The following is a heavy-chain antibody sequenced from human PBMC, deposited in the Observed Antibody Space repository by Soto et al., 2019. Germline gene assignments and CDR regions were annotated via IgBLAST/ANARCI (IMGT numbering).Heavy chain of an antibody. CDR3: ARVTVGSSSYVFDY. J-gene: IGHJ4*02. Sequence: SLKVSCKACGGTFSIYAISCVRQAAGQGLECMRGIIPIFVTAIYAQNFQGRVTMTMDTSTSTVYMELSSLRSEDTAVYYCARVTVGSSSYVFDYWGQGTLVTVSS. CDR1: GGTFSIYA. V-gene: IGHV1-69*05. CDR2: IIPIFVTA. D-gene: IGHD6-6*01.